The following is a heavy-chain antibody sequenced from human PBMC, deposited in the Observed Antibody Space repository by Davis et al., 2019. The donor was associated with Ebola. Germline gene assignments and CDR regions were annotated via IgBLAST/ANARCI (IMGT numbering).Heavy chain of an antibody. CDR2: INPSGGST. J-gene: IGHJ4*02. CDR1: GYTFTSYY. V-gene: IGHV1-46*01. CDR3: ASGAEWLVSGY. D-gene: IGHD6-19*01. Sequence: AASVKVSCKASGYTFTSYYMHWVRQAPGQGLEWMGIINPSGGSTSYVQKFQGRVTITADESTSTAYMELSSLRSEDTAVYYCASGAEWLVSGYWGQGTLVTVSS.